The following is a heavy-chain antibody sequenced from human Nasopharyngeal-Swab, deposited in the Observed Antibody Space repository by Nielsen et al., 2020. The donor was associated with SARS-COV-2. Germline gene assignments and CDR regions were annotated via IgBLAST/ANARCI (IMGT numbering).Heavy chain of an antibody. CDR3: ARMMYFHGYYAMDV. Sequence: ASVKVSCKASGYTFTTYYIHWVRQAPGQGLEWMGIINPSGCGTNYAQKFKGRATMTGDTSTGTVYMELTSLTSEDTAVYYCARMMYFHGYYAMDVWGQGTTVTVSS. V-gene: IGHV1-46*01. J-gene: IGHJ6*02. CDR1: GYTFTTYY. CDR2: INPSGCGT. D-gene: IGHD3-10*01.